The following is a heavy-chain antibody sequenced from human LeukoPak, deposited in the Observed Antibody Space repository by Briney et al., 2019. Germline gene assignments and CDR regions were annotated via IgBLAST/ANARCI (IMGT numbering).Heavy chain of an antibody. D-gene: IGHD4-23*01. CDR2: ISGSGDRI. CDR3: AKAKVDVGTAEY. CDR1: GFTFSSYA. V-gene: IGHV3-23*01. J-gene: IGHJ4*02. Sequence: GASLRLSCAASGFTFSSYAMSWVRQAPGKGLEWVSAISGSGDRIFYADSVKGRFTISRDNSKNTLYLQMNSLGAEDTALYYCAKAKVDVGTAEYWGQGTRSPSPQ.